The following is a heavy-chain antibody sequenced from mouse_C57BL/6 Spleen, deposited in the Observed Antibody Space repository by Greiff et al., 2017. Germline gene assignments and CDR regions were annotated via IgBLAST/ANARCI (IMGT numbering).Heavy chain of an antibody. J-gene: IGHJ3*01. Sequence: EVQGVESGGGLVKPGGSLKLSCAASGFTFSSYAMSWVRQTPEKRLEWVATISDGGSYTYYPDNVKGRFTISRDNAKNNLYLQMSHLKSEDTAMYYCARDHGWFAYWGQGTLVTVSA. CDR3: ARDHGWFAY. CDR2: ISDGGSYT. CDR1: GFTFSSYA. V-gene: IGHV5-4*01.